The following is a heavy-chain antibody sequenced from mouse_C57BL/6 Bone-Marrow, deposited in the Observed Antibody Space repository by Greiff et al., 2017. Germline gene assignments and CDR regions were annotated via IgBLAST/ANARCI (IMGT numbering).Heavy chain of an antibody. J-gene: IGHJ3*01. CDR1: GYTFTSYW. D-gene: IGHD5-5*01. CDR3: AIDYPAWFSY. CDR2: IDPNSGGT. Sequence: QVQLQQPGAELVKPGASVKLSCKASGYTFTSYWMHWVKQRPGRGLEWIGRIDPNSGGTKYNEKFKSKATLTVDKPSSTAYMQLSSLTSEVSAVYYCAIDYPAWFSYCGQGTLVTVSA. V-gene: IGHV1-72*01.